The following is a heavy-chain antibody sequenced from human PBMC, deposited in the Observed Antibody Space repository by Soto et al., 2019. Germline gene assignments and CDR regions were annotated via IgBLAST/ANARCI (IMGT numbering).Heavy chain of an antibody. J-gene: IGHJ4*02. D-gene: IGHD2-15*01. CDR2: IYWDDDK. CDR1: GFSLSTSGVG. Sequence: QITLKESGPTLVKPTQTLTLTCTFSGFSLSTSGVGVGWIRQPPGKALEWLALIYWDDDKRYSPSLKNRLTITKDTSKNLVVLTMTNMDPVDTGTYYCAHFSREFHLILSRYWFDYWGQGTLVTVSS. V-gene: IGHV2-5*02. CDR3: AHFSREFHLILSRYWFDY.